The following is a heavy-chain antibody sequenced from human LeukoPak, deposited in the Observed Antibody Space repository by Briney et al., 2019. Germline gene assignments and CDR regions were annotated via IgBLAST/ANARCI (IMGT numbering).Heavy chain of an antibody. Sequence: GASVKVSCKASGGTFSSYAISWVRQAPGQGLEWMGRIIPIFGTANYAQKFQGRVTITTDESTSTAYMELSSLRSEDTAVYYCARDGSAVAGGHLRSWGQGTLVTVSS. J-gene: IGHJ5*02. V-gene: IGHV1-69*05. CDR1: GGTFSSYA. CDR3: ARDGSAVAGGHLRS. D-gene: IGHD6-19*01. CDR2: IIPIFGTA.